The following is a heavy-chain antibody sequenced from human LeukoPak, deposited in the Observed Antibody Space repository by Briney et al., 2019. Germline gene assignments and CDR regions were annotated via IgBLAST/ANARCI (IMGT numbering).Heavy chain of an antibody. J-gene: IGHJ4*02. CDR1: GFTFSGYS. Sequence: NPGGSLRLSCAASGFTFSGYSMNWVRQAPGKGLEWVSSISSSSSYIYYADSVKGRFTISRDNAKNSLYLQMNSLRAEDTAVYYCARTTVVTPLKLGFDYWGQGTLVTVSS. CDR3: ARTTVVTPLKLGFDY. D-gene: IGHD4-23*01. V-gene: IGHV3-21*01. CDR2: ISSSSSYI.